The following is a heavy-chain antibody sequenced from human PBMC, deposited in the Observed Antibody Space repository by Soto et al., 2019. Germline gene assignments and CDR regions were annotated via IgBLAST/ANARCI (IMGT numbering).Heavy chain of an antibody. Sequence: GGSLRLSCAASGFTFSSYSMNWVRQAPGKGLEWVSYISSSSSTIYYADSVKGRFTISRDNAKNSLYLQMNSLRDEDTAVYYCARDREYYDILTGYSTDGMDVWGQGTTVTVSS. CDR3: ARDREYYDILTGYSTDGMDV. D-gene: IGHD3-9*01. CDR2: ISSSSSTI. J-gene: IGHJ6*02. V-gene: IGHV3-48*02. CDR1: GFTFSSYS.